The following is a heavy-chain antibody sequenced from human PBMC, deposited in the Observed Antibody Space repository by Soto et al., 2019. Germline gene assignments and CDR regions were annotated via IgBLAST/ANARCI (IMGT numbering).Heavy chain of an antibody. D-gene: IGHD2-2*01. V-gene: IGHV4-39*01. CDR3: ARVVGYCSSTRCPVRGSDP. CDR2: IYYSGST. Sequence: SETLSLTCTVSGGSISSSSYYWGWIRQPPGKGLEWIGSIYYSGSTYYNPSLKSRVTISVDTSKNQFSLKLSSVTAADTAVYYCARVVGYCSSTRCPVRGSDPCCQGPLLSLSS. CDR1: GGSISSSSYY. J-gene: IGHJ5*02.